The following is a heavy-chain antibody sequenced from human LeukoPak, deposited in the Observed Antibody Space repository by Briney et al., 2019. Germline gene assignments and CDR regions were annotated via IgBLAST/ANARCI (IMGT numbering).Heavy chain of an antibody. CDR1: EFTFSSYA. Sequence: GGSLRLSCAASEFTFSSYAMSWVRQAPGKGLEWVSAISGSGGSTYYADSVKGRFTISRDNSKNTLYLQMNSLRAEDTAVYYSANLGVYDFWSGYPRLYWGQGTLVTVSS. D-gene: IGHD3-3*01. CDR3: ANLGVYDFWSGYPRLY. J-gene: IGHJ4*02. CDR2: ISGSGGST. V-gene: IGHV3-23*01.